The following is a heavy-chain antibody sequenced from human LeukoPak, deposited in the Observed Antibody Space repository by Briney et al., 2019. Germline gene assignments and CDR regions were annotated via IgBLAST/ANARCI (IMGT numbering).Heavy chain of an antibody. J-gene: IGHJ5*02. Sequence: ASVKVSCKASGYTFTGYYMHWVRQAPGQGLEWMGWINPNSGGTNYAQKFQGRVTMTRDTSISTAYVELSRLRSDDTAVYYCATCSSTSCYLPYNWFDPWGQGTLVTVSS. D-gene: IGHD2-2*01. CDR3: ATCSSTSCYLPYNWFDP. CDR1: GYTFTGYY. V-gene: IGHV1-2*02. CDR2: INPNSGGT.